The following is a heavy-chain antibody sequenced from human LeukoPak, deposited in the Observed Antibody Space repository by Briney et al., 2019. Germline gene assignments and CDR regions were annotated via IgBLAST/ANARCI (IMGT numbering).Heavy chain of an antibody. J-gene: IGHJ3*02. CDR3: VRVQADGHSDI. V-gene: IGHV4-59*01. CDR2: IYYRGST. Sequence: SETLSLTCTVSGGSISNYHWSWIRQPPGKGLGWIGYIYYRGSTKYNPSLESRVTISVDMSKNQFSLKLTSVTAADAAMYYCVRVQADGHSDIWGQGTMVTVSS. CDR1: GGSISNYH. D-gene: IGHD5-24*01.